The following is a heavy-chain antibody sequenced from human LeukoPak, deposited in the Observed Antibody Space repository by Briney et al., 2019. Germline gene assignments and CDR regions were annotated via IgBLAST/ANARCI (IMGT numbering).Heavy chain of an antibody. CDR3: ARTGGSYPYYFEY. CDR2: ISRSGSTK. D-gene: IGHD1-26*01. Sequence: PGGSLRLSCAASGFTFSDYNMRWIRQAPGKGLEWVSSISRSGSTKYYADSVKGRFTISRDNAKNSLYLQMNSLRAEDTAVYYCARTGGSYPYYFEYWGQGTLVTVSS. J-gene: IGHJ4*02. V-gene: IGHV3-11*04. CDR1: GFTFSDYN.